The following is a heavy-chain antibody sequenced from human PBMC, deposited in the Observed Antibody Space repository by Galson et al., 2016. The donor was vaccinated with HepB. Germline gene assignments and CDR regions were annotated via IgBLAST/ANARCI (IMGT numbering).Heavy chain of an antibody. CDR2: ISGTGSHI. CDR1: GFSFSDYA. V-gene: IGHV3-23*01. J-gene: IGHJ5*02. CDR3: AKNFASGQETYDT. D-gene: IGHD3-16*01. Sequence: SLRLSCAASGFSFSDYAMTWVRQAPGQGLEWVSAISGTGSHIYYTNSVKGRFTTSRDNAKNTVYLQMNSLTAEDTATYYCAKNFASGQETYDTWGQGTLVTVSS.